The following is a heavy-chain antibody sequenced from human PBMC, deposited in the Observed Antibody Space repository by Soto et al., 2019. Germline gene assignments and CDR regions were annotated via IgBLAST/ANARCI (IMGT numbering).Heavy chain of an antibody. Sequence: DVQLLESGGGLVQPGGSVRLSCAASGFTFSSYAMSWVRQAPGKGLEWVSAISGNGEGTSYADSVRGRFTISRDNSKDTLFLQMYILIDDDTAVYSCGKERPSSAWFVCSSWGQGILVTVSS. D-gene: IGHD6-19*01. V-gene: IGHV3-23*01. J-gene: IGHJ5*02. CDR2: ISGNGEGT. CDR3: GKERPSSAWFVCSS. CDR1: GFTFSSYA.